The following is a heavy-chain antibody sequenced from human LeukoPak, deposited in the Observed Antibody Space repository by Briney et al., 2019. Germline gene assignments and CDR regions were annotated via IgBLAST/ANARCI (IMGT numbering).Heavy chain of an antibody. CDR1: GGSISQYY. V-gene: IGHV4-59*01. J-gene: IGHJ2*01. Sequence: KPSETLSLTCTLSGGSISQYYWSWLRQPPGKGPEWIGYVYRSGNTNYNPPLKSRVTISVDTSKNHFSLNLTSVTAADTAVYYCARVKDFAYSFFDLWGRGTLVTVSS. CDR3: ARVKDFAYSFFDL. CDR2: VYRSGNT.